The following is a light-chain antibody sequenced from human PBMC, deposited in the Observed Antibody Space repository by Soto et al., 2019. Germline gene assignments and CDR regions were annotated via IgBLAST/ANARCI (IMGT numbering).Light chain of an antibody. V-gene: IGLV2-8*01. Sequence: QSVLTQPPSASGSPGQSVTISCTGTSSDVGGYNYVSWYQQHPGKAPKLIISEVSKRPSGVPDRFSGSKSGTSATLGITGLQTGEEADYYCGAWDSSLTRVFGTGTKVTVL. CDR2: EVS. CDR1: SSDVGGYNY. CDR3: GAWDSSLTRV. J-gene: IGLJ1*01.